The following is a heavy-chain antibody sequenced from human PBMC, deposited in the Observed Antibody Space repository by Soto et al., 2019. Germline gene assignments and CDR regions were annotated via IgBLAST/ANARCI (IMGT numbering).Heavy chain of an antibody. D-gene: IGHD5-18*01. J-gene: IGHJ6*02. CDR2: FNPTGDTA. CDR1: GYAFTSYY. V-gene: IGHV1-46*01. Sequence: ASVKVSCKASGYAFTSYYIHWVRQAPGQGLEWMGIFNPTGDTASYAQKLQGRVTMTRDTSTGTAYMELGSLRSEDTAVYYCARGGRIVDTGIGYYYYHAMDVWGQGTTVTVSS. CDR3: ARGGRIVDTGIGYYYYHAMDV.